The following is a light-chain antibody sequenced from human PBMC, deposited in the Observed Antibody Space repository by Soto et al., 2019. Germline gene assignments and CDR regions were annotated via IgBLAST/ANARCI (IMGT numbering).Light chain of an antibody. CDR3: HQYGSSPPT. CDR2: GAS. J-gene: IGKJ4*02. CDR1: QSVSGNY. V-gene: IGKV3-20*01. Sequence: IVLTQSPGTLSVSPGERSTLSCRVSQSVSGNYLAWYQQKPGQAPRLLMSGASNRATGIPDGFTGSGSGTDFTLTISRLEPEDFAVYYCHQYGSSPPTFGRGTKVDIK.